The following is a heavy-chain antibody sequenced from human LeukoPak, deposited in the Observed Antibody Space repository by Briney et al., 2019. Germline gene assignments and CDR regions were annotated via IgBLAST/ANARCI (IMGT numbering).Heavy chain of an antibody. CDR3: ARGVVAAAGRTFDF. D-gene: IGHD6-13*01. Sequence: PSETLSLTCTVSGNSISSGDNYWSWIRQPPGKGLEWIGYIYNSGSTNYNPSLKSRVTISLDTSKNQFSLKLSSVTAADTAVYYCARGVVAAAGRTFDFWGQGTLVTVSS. CDR2: IYNSGST. J-gene: IGHJ4*02. V-gene: IGHV4-61*08. CDR1: GNSISSGDNY.